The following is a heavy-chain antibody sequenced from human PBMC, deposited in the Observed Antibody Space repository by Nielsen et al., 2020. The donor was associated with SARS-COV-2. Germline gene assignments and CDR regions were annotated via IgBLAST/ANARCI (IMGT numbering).Heavy chain of an antibody. CDR1: GFRFSNYP. V-gene: IGHV3-30*04. CDR3: ARADTDIFTGPYDY. Sequence: GGSLRLSCVASGFRFSNYPMHWVRQAPGKGLDLAAIISSDGTKKYHADSVKGRFTVSRDNSRNTLYMEMNSLRLDDTAVYYCARADTDIFTGPYDYWGQGTLVTVPS. CDR2: ISSDGTKK. J-gene: IGHJ4*02. D-gene: IGHD3-9*01.